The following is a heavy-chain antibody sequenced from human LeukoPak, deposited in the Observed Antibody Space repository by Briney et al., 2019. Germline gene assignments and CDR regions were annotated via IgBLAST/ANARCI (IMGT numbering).Heavy chain of an antibody. Sequence: GASVKVSCKASGYTFTSYGISWVRQAPGQGLEWMGWISAYNGNTNYAQKLQGRVTMTTDTSTSTAYMELRSLRSDDTAVYYCARDSKNVLRYFDWQKRPFDYWGQGTLVTVSS. D-gene: IGHD3-9*01. J-gene: IGHJ4*02. CDR3: ARDSKNVLRYFDWQKRPFDY. CDR2: ISAYNGNT. V-gene: IGHV1-18*01. CDR1: GYTFTSYG.